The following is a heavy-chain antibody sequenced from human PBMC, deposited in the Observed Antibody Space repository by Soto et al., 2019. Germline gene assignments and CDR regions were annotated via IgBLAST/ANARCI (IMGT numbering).Heavy chain of an antibody. CDR1: GGSISSGGYS. CDR2: IYHSGST. CDR3: ARGMTTVTTFDY. Sequence: QLQLQESGSGLVKPSQTLSLTCAVSGGSISSGGYSCNWIRQPPGKGLDWIGYIYHSGSTYYNPSLKSRVTISVDRSKNQFSLKLSSVAAADTAVYYCARGMTTVTTFDYWGQGTLVTVSS. J-gene: IGHJ4*02. V-gene: IGHV4-30-2*01. D-gene: IGHD4-17*01.